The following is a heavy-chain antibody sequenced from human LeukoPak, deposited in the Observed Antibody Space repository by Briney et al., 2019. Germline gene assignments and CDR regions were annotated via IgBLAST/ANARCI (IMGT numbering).Heavy chain of an antibody. V-gene: IGHV4-34*01. D-gene: IGHD2-15*01. CDR2: INHSGST. CDR3: ARDDCSGGSCYVAY. Sequence: TSETLSLTCAVYGGSFSGYYWSWIRQPPGKGLEWIGEINHSGSTNYNPSLKSRVTISVDTSKNQFSLKLNSVTAADTAVYYCARDDCSGGSCYVAYWGQGTLVTVSS. J-gene: IGHJ4*02. CDR1: GGSFSGYY.